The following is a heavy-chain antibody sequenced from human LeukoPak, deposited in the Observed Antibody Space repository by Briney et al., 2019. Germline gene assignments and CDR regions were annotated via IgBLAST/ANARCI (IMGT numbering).Heavy chain of an antibody. J-gene: IGHJ4*02. D-gene: IGHD2-15*01. CDR2: INPNSGDS. Sequence: ASVEVSCKASGYTFTDYFLHWGRQAPGQGLEWMGWINPNSGDSNHAQIFQGRVTLTRDASSSTAYLELSSLKSDDSAVYYCAGEYCSGGTCRQAFDYWGQGTLVTVSS. CDR1: GYTFTDYF. CDR3: AGEYCSGGTCRQAFDY. V-gene: IGHV1-2*02.